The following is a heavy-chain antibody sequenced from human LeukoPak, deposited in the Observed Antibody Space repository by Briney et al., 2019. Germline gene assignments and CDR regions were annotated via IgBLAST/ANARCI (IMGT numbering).Heavy chain of an antibody. Sequence: GGSLRLSCAASGFTSSSYSMNWVRQAPGKGLEWVSSISSSSSYIYYADSVKGRFTISRDNAKNSLYLQMNSLRAEDTAVYYCARGNAFEMATRQLDYWGQGTLVTVSS. D-gene: IGHD5-24*01. J-gene: IGHJ4*02. CDR1: GFTSSSYS. CDR3: ARGNAFEMATRQLDY. CDR2: ISSSSSYI. V-gene: IGHV3-21*01.